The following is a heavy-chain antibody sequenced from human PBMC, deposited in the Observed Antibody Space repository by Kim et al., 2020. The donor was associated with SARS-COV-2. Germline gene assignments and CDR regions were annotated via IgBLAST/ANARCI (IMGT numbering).Heavy chain of an antibody. CDR1: GGSFSGYY. V-gene: IGHV4-34*01. CDR2: INHSGST. D-gene: IGHD3-22*01. J-gene: IGHJ4*02. CDR3: ARGPYYYDSSGYHY. Sequence: SETLSLTCAVYGGSFSGYYWSWIRQPPGKGLEWIGEINHSGSTNYNPSLKSRVTISVDTSKNQFSLKLSSVTAAYTAVYYCARGPYYYDSSGYHYWGQGTLVTVSS.